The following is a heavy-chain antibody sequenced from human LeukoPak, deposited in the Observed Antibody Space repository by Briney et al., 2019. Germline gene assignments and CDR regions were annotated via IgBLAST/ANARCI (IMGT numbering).Heavy chain of an antibody. J-gene: IGHJ4*02. V-gene: IGHV1-2*02. CDR3: ARARTRDIVVVPAAMPYYFDY. CDR2: INPNSGGT. Sequence: ASVKVSCKASGYTFTVYFMHWVRQAPGQGLEWMGWINPNSGGTNYAQKFQGRVTMTRDTSISTAYMELGRLRSDDTAVYYCARARTRDIVVVPAAMPYYFDYWGQGTLVTVSS. CDR1: GYTFTVYF. D-gene: IGHD2-2*01.